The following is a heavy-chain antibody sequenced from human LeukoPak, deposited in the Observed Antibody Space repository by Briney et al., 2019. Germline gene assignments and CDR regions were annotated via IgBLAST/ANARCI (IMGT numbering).Heavy chain of an antibody. J-gene: IGHJ4*02. Sequence: GGSLRLSCAASGFTLSSYGMHWVRQAPGKGLEWVALIWYDGSKENYADSVKGRFTISRDMSKNTLNLQMNSLRVEDTAVFYCARALSFGSLDFRGQGTLATVSS. CDR3: ARALSFGSLDF. D-gene: IGHD1-26*01. CDR1: GFTLSSYG. V-gene: IGHV3-33*01. CDR2: IWYDGSKE.